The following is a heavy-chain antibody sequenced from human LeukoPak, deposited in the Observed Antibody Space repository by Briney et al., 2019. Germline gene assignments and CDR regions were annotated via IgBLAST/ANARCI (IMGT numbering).Heavy chain of an antibody. V-gene: IGHV4-31*03. J-gene: IGHJ6*02. CDR2: IYYSGSS. CDR1: GGSINNGGYY. D-gene: IGHD2-2*01. CDR3: ARFQSSSSWDYYYGLDV. Sequence: PSQTLSLTCTVSGGSINNGGYYWSWIRQHPGKGLEWIGYIYYSGSSYYNPSLRSRVTISVDTSKNHFSLKLSSVAAADTAVYYCARFQSSSSWDYYYGLDVWGQGTTVTVSS.